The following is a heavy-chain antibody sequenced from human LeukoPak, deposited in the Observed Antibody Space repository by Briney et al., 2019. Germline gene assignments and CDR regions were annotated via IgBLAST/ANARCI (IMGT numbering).Heavy chain of an antibody. CDR1: SGSISSYY. CDR2: ISYSGST. V-gene: IGHV4-59*12. Sequence: SETLSLTCTVSSGSISSYYWSWIRQPPGKGLEWMGYISYSGSTNYNPSLQSRVTISVDTSKNQISLRLTSFTSAATAVYYFGGHAAFAPFDLWGQGIMVTVSS. D-gene: IGHD2-2*01. J-gene: IGHJ4*02. CDR3: GGHAAFAPFDL.